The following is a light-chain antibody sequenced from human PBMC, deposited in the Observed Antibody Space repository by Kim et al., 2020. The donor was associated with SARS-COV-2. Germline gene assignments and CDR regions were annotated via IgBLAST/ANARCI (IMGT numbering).Light chain of an antibody. CDR2: DVS. CDR3: QQYGSSPQT. J-gene: IGKJ1*01. Sequence: CAGERATLSCRASQSVSSSYLAWYQQKPGQAPRLLIYDVSSRATGTPDRFSGSGSGTDFTLTISRLEPEDFAVHFCQQYGSSPQTFGQGTKVDIK. CDR1: QSVSSSY. V-gene: IGKV3-20*01.